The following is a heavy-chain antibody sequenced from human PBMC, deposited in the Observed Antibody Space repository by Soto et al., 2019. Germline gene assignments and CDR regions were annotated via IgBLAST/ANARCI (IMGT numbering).Heavy chain of an antibody. D-gene: IGHD3-10*01. J-gene: IGHJ6*02. CDR1: GYTFGTYD. CDR2: MNPNSGDT. CDR3: ARLNYYGSGSYQDYFYFYALDV. Sequence: ASVKVSCKTSGYTFGTYDINWVRQAPGQGLEWMGWMNPNSGDTGSAQKFLGRLTMTRDSSIRTVYMELSSLSSEDTAVYYCARLNYYGSGSYQDYFYFYALDVWGQGTTVTVSS. V-gene: IGHV1-8*01.